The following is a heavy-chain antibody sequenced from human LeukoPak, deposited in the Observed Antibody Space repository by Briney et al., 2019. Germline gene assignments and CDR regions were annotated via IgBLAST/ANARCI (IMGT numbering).Heavy chain of an antibody. CDR2: IYYSGST. CDR3: ASVGWDRRLYY. J-gene: IGHJ4*02. V-gene: IGHV4-39*07. CDR1: GGSISSSSYY. Sequence: SETLSLTCTVSGGSISSSSYYWGWIRQPPGKGLEWIGSIYYSGSTYYNPSLKSRVTISVDTSKNQFSLKLSSVTAADTAVYYCASVGWDRRLYYWGQGTLVTVSS. D-gene: IGHD1-26*01.